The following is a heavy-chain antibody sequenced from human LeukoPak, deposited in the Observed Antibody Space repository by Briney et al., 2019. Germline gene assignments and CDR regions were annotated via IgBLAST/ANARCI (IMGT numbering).Heavy chain of an antibody. CDR1: GFTFSNSA. V-gene: IGHV1-58*01. CDR3: ARGSGYDSRGLDY. D-gene: IGHD5-12*01. J-gene: IGHJ4*02. Sequence: ASVKVSCKASGFTFSNSAVQWVRQARGQRLEWIGWIVVGSGNTNYAQKFQERVTITRDMSTSTAYMELSSLRSEDTAVYYCARGSGYDSRGLDYWGQGTLVTVSS. CDR2: IVVGSGNT.